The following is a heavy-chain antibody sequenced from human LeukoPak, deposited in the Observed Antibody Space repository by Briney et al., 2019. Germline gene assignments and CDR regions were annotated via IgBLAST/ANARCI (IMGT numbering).Heavy chain of an antibody. V-gene: IGHV3-53*01. D-gene: IGHD6-13*01. CDR3: ARLGYSSSWYGRDYYYYYYMDV. Sequence: GGSLRLSCAASGFTVSSNYMSWARQAPGEGLEWVSVIYSGGSTYYADSVKGRFTISRDNSKNTLYLQMNSLRAEDTAVYYCARLGYSSSWYGRDYYYYYYMDVWGKGTTVTVSS. CDR2: IYSGGST. J-gene: IGHJ6*03. CDR1: GFTVSSNY.